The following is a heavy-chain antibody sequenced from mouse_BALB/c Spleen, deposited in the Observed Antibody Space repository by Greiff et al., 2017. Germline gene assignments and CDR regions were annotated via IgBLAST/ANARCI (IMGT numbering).Heavy chain of an antibody. CDR3: ARGYRYDDGRPPFAY. CDR2: IHYSGST. Sequence: DVKLQESGPDLVKPSQSLSLTCTVTGYSITSGYSWHWIRQFPGNKLEWMGYIHYSGSTNYNPSLKSRISITRDTSKNQFFLQLNSVTTEDTATYYCARGYRYDDGRPPFAYWGQGTLVTVSA. J-gene: IGHJ3*01. CDR1: GYSITSGYS. D-gene: IGHD2-14*01. V-gene: IGHV3-1*02.